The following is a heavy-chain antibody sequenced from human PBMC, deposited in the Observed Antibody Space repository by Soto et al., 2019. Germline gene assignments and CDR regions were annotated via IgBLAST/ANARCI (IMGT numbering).Heavy chain of an antibody. Sequence: QVQLQESGPGVVEPSQTLSLTCTVSGGSINNNGSFWSWIRQPPGSGMEWIGHIYNSGSTYSNPSFKSRLTITVDTSKNQFSLKLSSVTAADTAVYYCARGPSGDKVDYWGQGTLVTVSS. J-gene: IGHJ4*02. V-gene: IGHV4-30-4*01. D-gene: IGHD1-26*01. CDR2: IYNSGST. CDR3: ARGPSGDKVDY. CDR1: GGSINNNGSF.